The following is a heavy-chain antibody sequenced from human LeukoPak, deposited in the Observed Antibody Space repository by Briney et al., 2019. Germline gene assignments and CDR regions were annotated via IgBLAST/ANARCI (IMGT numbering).Heavy chain of an antibody. V-gene: IGHV3-30*04. D-gene: IGHD3-10*01. Sequence: GGSLRLSCAAPGFTFSSYAMHWVRQAPGKGLEWVAVISYDGSNKYYADSVKGRFTISRDNSKNTLYLQMNSLRAEDTAVYYCARDRASYFDYWGQGTLVTVSS. CDR3: ARDRASYFDY. CDR2: ISYDGSNK. J-gene: IGHJ4*02. CDR1: GFTFSSYA.